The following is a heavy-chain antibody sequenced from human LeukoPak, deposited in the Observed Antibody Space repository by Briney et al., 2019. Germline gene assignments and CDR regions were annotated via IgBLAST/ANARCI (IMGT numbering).Heavy chain of an antibody. D-gene: IGHD3-3*01. V-gene: IGHV1-69*04. CDR3: ARAEGLEVAFDI. Sequence: RASVKVSCKASGGTFSSYAISWVRQAPGQGREWMGRIIPILGIANYAQKFQGRVTITADKSTSTAYMELSSLRSEDTAVYYCARAEGLEVAFDIWGQGTMVTVSS. CDR2: IIPILGIA. J-gene: IGHJ3*02. CDR1: GGTFSSYA.